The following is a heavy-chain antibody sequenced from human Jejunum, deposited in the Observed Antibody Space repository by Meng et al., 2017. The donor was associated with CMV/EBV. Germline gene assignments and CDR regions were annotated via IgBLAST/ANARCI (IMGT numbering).Heavy chain of an antibody. D-gene: IGHD3-22*01. Sequence: SGDSIRTYWWSWIRQSPGKGLEWVAVISYDGSIKYQADTVKGRFTISRDNSKNTLYLQMNSLRTEDTAVYYCARDPDKKWLYLDYWGQGTLVTVSS. CDR3: ARDPDKKWLYLDY. V-gene: IGHV3-30*03. J-gene: IGHJ4*02. CDR2: ISYDGSIK. CDR1: GDSIRTYW.